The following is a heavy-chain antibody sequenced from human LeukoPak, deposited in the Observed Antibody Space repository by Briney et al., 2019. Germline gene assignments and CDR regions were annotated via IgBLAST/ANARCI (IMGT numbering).Heavy chain of an antibody. CDR2: ISSSSYI. V-gene: IGHV3-21*01. J-gene: IGHJ6*02. Sequence: PGGSLRLSCAAPGFTFSSYSMNWVRQAPGKGLEWVSSISSSSYIYYADSVKGRFTISRDNAKNSLYLQMNSLRAEDTAVYYCAKVGCSGGSCRLGYYYGMDVWGQGTTVTVSS. D-gene: IGHD2-15*01. CDR1: GFTFSSYS. CDR3: AKVGCSGGSCRLGYYYGMDV.